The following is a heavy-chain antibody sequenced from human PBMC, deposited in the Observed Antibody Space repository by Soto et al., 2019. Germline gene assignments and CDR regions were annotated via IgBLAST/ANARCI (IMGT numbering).Heavy chain of an antibody. Sequence: VGSLRLSCAASGFIFSDYGIHWVRQAPGKGLEWVALIWYDGSKKYYADSVKGRFTVSRDNINSTLYLEMNSLRVEDSAVYYCAREGAVAGSQDFWGQGTLVTVSS. J-gene: IGHJ4*02. V-gene: IGHV3-33*01. CDR2: IWYDGSKK. CDR3: AREGAVAGSQDF. D-gene: IGHD6-19*01. CDR1: GFIFSDYG.